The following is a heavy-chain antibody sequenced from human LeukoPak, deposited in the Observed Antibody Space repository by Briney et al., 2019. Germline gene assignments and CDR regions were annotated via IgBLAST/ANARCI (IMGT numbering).Heavy chain of an antibody. V-gene: IGHV3-30*03. CDR3: ARGVDSFDV. J-gene: IGHJ3*01. CDR1: GFTFSSYG. D-gene: IGHD6-25*01. Sequence: GGSLRLSCAASGFTFSSYGMNWVRQAPGKGLEWVAVISNDGNNKYYADPVKGRFTISRDNSKNTLYLQMNSLRAVDTAVFYCARGVDSFDVWGQGTMVTVSS. CDR2: ISNDGNNK.